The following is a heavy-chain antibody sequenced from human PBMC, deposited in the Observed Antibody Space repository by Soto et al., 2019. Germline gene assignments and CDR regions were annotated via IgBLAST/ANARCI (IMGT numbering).Heavy chain of an antibody. CDR1: GGSISSSNW. D-gene: IGHD3-9*01. J-gene: IGHJ5*02. CDR2: IYHSGST. CDR3: TKKLRYSTTFDP. V-gene: IGHV4-4*02. Sequence: QVQLQESGPGLVKPSGTLSLTCAVSGGSISSSNWWSWVRQPPGKGLEWIGEIYHSGSTNYNPSLKSQVTISVDKSKNQFSLKLSSVTAADTAVYYCTKKLRYSTTFDPWGQGTLVTVSS.